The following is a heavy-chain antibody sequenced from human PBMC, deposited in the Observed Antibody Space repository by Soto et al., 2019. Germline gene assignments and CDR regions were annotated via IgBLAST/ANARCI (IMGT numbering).Heavy chain of an antibody. J-gene: IGHJ4*02. CDR1: GYTFTSYY. CDR2: INPSGGST. Sequence: QVQLVQSGAEVKKPGASVKVSCKTSGYTFTSYYMHWVRQAPGQGLEWMGIINPSGGSTSYAQKFQGRVTMTKDTSTSTVYMELSSLRSEDTAVYYCATLEIGYCSGGSCYAVDYWGQGALVTVSS. D-gene: IGHD2-15*01. V-gene: IGHV1-46*03. CDR3: ATLEIGYCSGGSCYAVDY.